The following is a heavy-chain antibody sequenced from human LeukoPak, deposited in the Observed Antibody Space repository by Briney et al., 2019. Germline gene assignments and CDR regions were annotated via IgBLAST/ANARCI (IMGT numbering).Heavy chain of an antibody. D-gene: IGHD2-2*01. V-gene: IGHV4-61*05. CDR3: ARDIVVVPAASPSAFDI. CDR1: GGSISSSSYY. J-gene: IGHJ3*02. CDR2: IYYSGST. Sequence: SETLSLTCTVSGGSISSSSYYWGWIRQPPGKGLEWIGYIYYSGSTNYNPSPKSRVTMSVDTSKNQFSLKLSSVTAADTAVYYCARDIVVVPAASPSAFDIWGQGTMVTVSS.